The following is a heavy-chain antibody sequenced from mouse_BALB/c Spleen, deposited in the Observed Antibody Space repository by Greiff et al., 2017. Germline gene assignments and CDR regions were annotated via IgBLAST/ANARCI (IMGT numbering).Heavy chain of an antibody. CDR1: GFSLSTSGMS. CDR3: ARALRDYAMDY. CDR2: IWWNDDK. V-gene: IGHV8-8*01. Sequence: QVTLKVSGPGILQPSQTLSLTCSFSGFSLSTSGMSVGWIRQPSGKGLEWLAHIWWNDDKYYNPALKSRLTISKDTSNNQVFLKIASVVTADTATYYCARALRDYAMDYWGQGTSVTVSS. J-gene: IGHJ4*01.